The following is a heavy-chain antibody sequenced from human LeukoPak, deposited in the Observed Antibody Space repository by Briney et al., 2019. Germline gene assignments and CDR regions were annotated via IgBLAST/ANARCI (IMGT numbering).Heavy chain of an antibody. V-gene: IGHV4-34*01. Sequence: PSETLSLTCAVYGGSFSGYYWSWIRQPPGKGLEWIGEINHSGSTNYNPSLKSRVAISVDTSKNQFSLKLSSVTAADTAVYYCARDRYYYGSGSYYNGSPFDPWGQRTLVTVSS. D-gene: IGHD3-10*01. CDR1: GGSFSGYY. J-gene: IGHJ5*02. CDR2: INHSGST. CDR3: ARDRYYYGSGSYYNGSPFDP.